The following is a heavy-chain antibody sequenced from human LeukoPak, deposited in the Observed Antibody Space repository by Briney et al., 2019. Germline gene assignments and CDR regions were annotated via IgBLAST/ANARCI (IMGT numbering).Heavy chain of an antibody. Sequence: ASVKVSCKASGYTFTGYYMHWVRQAPGQGLEWMGWINPNSGGANYAQKFQGRVTMTRDTSISTAYMELSRLRSDDTAVYYCARTFDFWSGYPSDYYYYYMDVWGKGTTVTVSS. CDR1: GYTFTGYY. J-gene: IGHJ6*03. CDR2: INPNSGGA. V-gene: IGHV1-2*02. D-gene: IGHD3-3*01. CDR3: ARTFDFWSGYPSDYYYYYMDV.